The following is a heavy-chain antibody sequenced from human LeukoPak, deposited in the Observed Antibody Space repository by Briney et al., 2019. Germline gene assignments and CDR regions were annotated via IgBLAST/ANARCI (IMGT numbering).Heavy chain of an antibody. CDR1: GFTFSSYS. D-gene: IGHD3-10*01. V-gene: IGHV3-21*01. CDR2: ISSSSSYI. J-gene: IGHJ4*02. Sequence: PGGSLRLSCAASGFTFSSYSMNWVRQAPGKGLEWVSSISSSSSYIYYADSVKGRFTISRDNAKNSLYLQMNSLRAEDTAVYYCASFRRLNYYGSGSYSGYWGQGTLVTVSS. CDR3: ASFRRLNYYGSGSYSGY.